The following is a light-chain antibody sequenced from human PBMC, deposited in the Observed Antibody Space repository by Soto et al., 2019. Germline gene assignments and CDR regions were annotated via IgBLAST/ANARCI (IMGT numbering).Light chain of an antibody. CDR3: SSYSSSTTLDV. Sequence: QSALTQPASVSGSPGQSITISCTGTSSDIGTFNYVSWYQQHPGKAPKLMIYAVSNRPSGVSNRFSGSKSGNTASLTISGLQAEDEADYYCSSYSSSTTLDVFGTGTKLTVL. CDR2: AVS. J-gene: IGLJ1*01. CDR1: SSDIGTFNY. V-gene: IGLV2-14*01.